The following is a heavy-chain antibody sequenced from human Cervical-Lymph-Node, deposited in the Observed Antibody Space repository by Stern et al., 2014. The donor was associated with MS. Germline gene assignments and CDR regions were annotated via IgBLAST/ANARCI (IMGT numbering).Heavy chain of an antibody. CDR3: ARATDL. V-gene: IGHV4-59*01. CDR1: GASTTSYY. Sequence: VQLVESGPGLLRPSETLSRTCTVSGASTTSYYWSWIRPPPGKGLEWIGYIYYSGTTNYNASLKGRVAISIDTSKTQFSLRLSSVTAADTAVYYCARATDLWGQGTLVTVSS. CDR2: IYYSGTT. J-gene: IGHJ5*02.